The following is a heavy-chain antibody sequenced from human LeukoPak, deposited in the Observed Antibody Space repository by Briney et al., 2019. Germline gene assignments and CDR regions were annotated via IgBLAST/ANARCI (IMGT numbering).Heavy chain of an antibody. CDR2: ISSSSSYI. V-gene: IGHV3-21*01. Sequence: GGSLRLSCAASGFTFSSYSMNWVRQAPGKGLEWVSSISSSSSYIYYADSVKDRFTISRHNAKNSLYLQMNSLRAEDTAVYYCARDGYCSGGSCRPGGYYYYGMDVWGQGTTVTVSS. J-gene: IGHJ6*02. CDR1: GFTFSSYS. D-gene: IGHD2-15*01. CDR3: ARDGYCSGGSCRPGGYYYYGMDV.